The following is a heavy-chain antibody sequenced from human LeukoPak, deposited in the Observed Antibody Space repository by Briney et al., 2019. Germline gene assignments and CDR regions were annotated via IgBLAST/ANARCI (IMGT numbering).Heavy chain of an antibody. CDR1: GFTFDDYA. Sequence: GGSLRLSCAASGFTFDDYAMHWVRQAPGKGLEWVSGISWNSGSIGYADSVKGRFTISRDNAKNSLYLQMNGLRAEDTALYYCAKDVGGGYSGYDFQSGMDVWGQGTTVTVSS. CDR2: ISWNSGSI. D-gene: IGHD5-12*01. V-gene: IGHV3-9*01. J-gene: IGHJ6*02. CDR3: AKDVGGGYSGYDFQSGMDV.